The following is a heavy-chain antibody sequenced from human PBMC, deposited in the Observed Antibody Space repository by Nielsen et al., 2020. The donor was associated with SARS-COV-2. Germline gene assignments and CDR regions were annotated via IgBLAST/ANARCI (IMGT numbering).Heavy chain of an antibody. Sequence: SQTLSLTCAISGDSVSSNSAAWNWIRQSPLRGLEWLGRTYYRSKWYNDYAVSVKSRITINPDTSKNQFSLQLNSVTPEDTAVYYCAKDGLVATIGYYYYGMDVWGQGTTVTVSS. CDR1: GDSVSSNSAA. V-gene: IGHV6-1*01. D-gene: IGHD5-12*01. CDR3: AKDGLVATIGYYYYGMDV. J-gene: IGHJ6*02. CDR2: TYYRSKWYN.